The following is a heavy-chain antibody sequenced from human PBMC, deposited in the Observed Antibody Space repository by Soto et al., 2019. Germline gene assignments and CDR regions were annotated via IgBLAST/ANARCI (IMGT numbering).Heavy chain of an antibody. V-gene: IGHV4-39*01. CDR1: GGSVTYSSYY. CDR2: VYYRGRS. D-gene: IGHD4-17*01. CDR3: VSQRTTVPTQAYFDY. J-gene: IGHJ4*02. Sequence: PSETLSLTCTVSGGSVTYSSYYWGWIRQSPGKGLEWIGSVYYRGRSYSKSSVKSRVTISVDTSKNRFSLSLNSVTASDTAVYFCVSQRTTVPTQAYFDYWGPGALVTVSS.